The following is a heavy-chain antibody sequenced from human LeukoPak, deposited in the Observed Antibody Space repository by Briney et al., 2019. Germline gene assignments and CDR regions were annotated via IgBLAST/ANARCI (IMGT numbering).Heavy chain of an antibody. Sequence: ASVKVSCKASGYTFTSYGISWVRQAPGQGLEWMGWISAYNGNTNYAQKLQGRVTMATDTSTSTAYMELRSLRSDDTAVYYCARGGGAYCGGDCYSDLDYWGQGTLVTVSS. J-gene: IGHJ4*02. CDR2: ISAYNGNT. V-gene: IGHV1-18*01. D-gene: IGHD2-21*02. CDR1: GYTFTSYG. CDR3: ARGGGAYCGGDCYSDLDY.